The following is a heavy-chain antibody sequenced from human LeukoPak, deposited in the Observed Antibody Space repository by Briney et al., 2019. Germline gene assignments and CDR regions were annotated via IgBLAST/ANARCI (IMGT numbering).Heavy chain of an antibody. Sequence: PSETLSLTCAVYGGSFSGYYWSWIRQPPGKGLEWIGEINHSGSTNYNPSLKNRVTTSVDTSKNQFSPKLNSVTAADTAVFYCARTKYDNYEDAFDIWGQGTMVTVSS. V-gene: IGHV4-34*01. CDR1: GGSFSGYY. J-gene: IGHJ3*02. CDR3: ARTKYDNYEDAFDI. D-gene: IGHD3-22*01. CDR2: INHSGST.